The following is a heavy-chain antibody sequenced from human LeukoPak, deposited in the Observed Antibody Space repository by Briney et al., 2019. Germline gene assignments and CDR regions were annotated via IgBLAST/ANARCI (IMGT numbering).Heavy chain of an antibody. CDR2: INPSDSSI. CDR1: GYIFTSYY. Sequence: ASVKVSCKASGYIFTSYYINWVRQAPGQGLEWMGIINPSDSSISYAQKFQGRVTMTRDTSTSTVYMEVSSLRSEDTAVYYCARIGYSGYDLDYWGQGTLVTVSS. J-gene: IGHJ4*02. D-gene: IGHD5-12*01. V-gene: IGHV1-46*01. CDR3: ARIGYSGYDLDY.